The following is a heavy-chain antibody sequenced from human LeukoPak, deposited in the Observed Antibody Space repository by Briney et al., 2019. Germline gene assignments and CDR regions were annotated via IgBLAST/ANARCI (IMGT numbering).Heavy chain of an antibody. J-gene: IGHJ4*02. CDR2: IRCDGSNK. CDR1: GFTLDDYA. Sequence: GGSLRLSCAASGFTLDDYAMHWVRQAPGKGLEWVAFIRCDGSNKYYSDSVKGRFTISRDNSKNTLYLQMNSLRPEDTAVYYCAKDPRDHSYGWSWRYFDYWGQGTLVTVSS. CDR3: AKDPRDHSYGWSWRYFDY. V-gene: IGHV3-30*02. D-gene: IGHD5-18*01.